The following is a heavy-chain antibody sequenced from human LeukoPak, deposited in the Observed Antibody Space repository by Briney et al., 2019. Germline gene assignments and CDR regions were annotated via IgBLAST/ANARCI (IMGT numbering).Heavy chain of an antibody. D-gene: IGHD1-7*01. CDR1: GFTFSSYS. CDR2: ISSSSSYI. Sequence: GGSLRLSCAASGFTFSSYSMNWVRQAPGKGLEWVSSISSSSSYIYYADSVKGRFTISRDNAKNSLYLQMNSPRAEDTAVYYCARVQGAGTTRYYYYMDVWGKGTTVTVSS. V-gene: IGHV3-21*01. J-gene: IGHJ6*03. CDR3: ARVQGAGTTRYYYYMDV.